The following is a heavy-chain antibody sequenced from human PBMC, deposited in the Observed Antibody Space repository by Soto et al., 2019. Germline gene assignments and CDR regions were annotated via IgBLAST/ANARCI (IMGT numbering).Heavy chain of an antibody. CDR2: INYSGRS. CDR3: ARSYCADSVSCNWFDP. D-gene: IGHD2-8*02. CDR1: GDSSSTYY. J-gene: IGHJ5*02. V-gene: IGHV4-59*01. Sequence: QVQLQESGPGLVKSSETLSLTCSVSGDSSSTYYWGWIRQPPGKGLEWIGYINYSGRSNHNPSLKRRLSISVDASKNQVALKLTSVTAADTAVYYWARSYCADSVSCNWFDPWGQGTLVVVSS.